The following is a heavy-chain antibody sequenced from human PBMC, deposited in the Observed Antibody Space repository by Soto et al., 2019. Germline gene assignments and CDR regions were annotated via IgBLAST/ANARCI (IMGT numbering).Heavy chain of an antibody. CDR3: ARDRCLEWLLYGGYAFDI. V-gene: IGHV1-2*02. Sequence: ASVKVSCKASGYTFTGYYMHWVRQAPGQGLEWMGWINPNSGGTNYAQKFQGRVTMTRDTSISTAYMELSRLRSDDTAVYYCARDRCLEWLLYGGYAFDIWGQGTMVTVSS. D-gene: IGHD3-3*01. CDR1: GYTFTGYY. J-gene: IGHJ3*02. CDR2: INPNSGGT.